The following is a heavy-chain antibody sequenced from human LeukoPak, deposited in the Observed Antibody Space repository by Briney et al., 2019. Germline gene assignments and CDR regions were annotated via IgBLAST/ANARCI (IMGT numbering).Heavy chain of an antibody. Sequence: SQTLSLTCAISGDSVSSNSVTWNWIRQSPSRGLEWLGRTYYRSTWYNDYAVSVRGRITVNPDTSKNQFSLRLNSVTPEDTAVYYCARAGFGELSGFDYWGQGTLVTVSS. CDR2: TYYRSTWYN. V-gene: IGHV6-1*01. CDR3: ARAGFGELSGFDY. J-gene: IGHJ4*02. CDR1: GDSVSSNSVT. D-gene: IGHD3-10*01.